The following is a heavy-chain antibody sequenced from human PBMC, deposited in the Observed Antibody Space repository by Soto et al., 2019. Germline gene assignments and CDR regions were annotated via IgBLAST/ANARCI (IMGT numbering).Heavy chain of an antibody. CDR1: GFTFSDYY. D-gene: IGHD6-13*01. CDR3: ARVVHISAAGTHDY. J-gene: IGHJ4*02. V-gene: IGHV3-11*01. Sequence: QVQLVESGGGLVKPGGSLRLSCAASGFTFSDYYMSWFRQAPGKGLEWVSYISGSGSTIHDAGSLNGRFTISRDNAKNSLYLQMNSLRAEDTALYYCARVVHISAAGTHDYWGRGTLGTVSS. CDR2: ISGSGSTI.